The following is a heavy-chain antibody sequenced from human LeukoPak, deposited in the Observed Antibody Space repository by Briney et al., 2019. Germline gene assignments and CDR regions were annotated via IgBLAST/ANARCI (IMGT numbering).Heavy chain of an antibody. J-gene: IGHJ5*02. V-gene: IGHV4-4*07. CDR3: ARDILGYCSSTSCPTRWFDP. Sequence: KPSENLSLNCTVSGGSISNYYWSWIRQPAGKELEWIGRIYTSGSTNYNPSLKSRVTMSVDTSKNQFSLKLSSVTAADTAVYYCARDILGYCSSTSCPTRWFDPWGQGTLVTVSS. CDR1: GGSISNYY. CDR2: IYTSGST. D-gene: IGHD2-2*01.